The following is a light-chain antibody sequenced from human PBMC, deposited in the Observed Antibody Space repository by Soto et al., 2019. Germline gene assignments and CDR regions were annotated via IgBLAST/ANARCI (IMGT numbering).Light chain of an antibody. J-gene: IGLJ2*01. CDR2: QDN. CDR1: KLGNEY. V-gene: IGLV3-1*01. CDR3: QAWDSNIAL. Sequence: SYELTQPPSVSVSPGQTASITCSGDKLGNEYASWYQQKPGQSPILVIYQDNKRPSGIPERFSGSNSGDTATLTISGTQPLDEADYYCQAWDSNIALFGGGTKVTVL.